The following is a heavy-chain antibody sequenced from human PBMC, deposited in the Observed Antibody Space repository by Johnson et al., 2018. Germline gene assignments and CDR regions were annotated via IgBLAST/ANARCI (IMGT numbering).Heavy chain of an antibody. Sequence: QVQLVQSGGGVVQPGRSLRLSCAASGFTFSTYVMHWVRQAPGKGLEWVEVISYAGNNRYYADSVKRRITISRDNSKNSLYLQMNSLRAEDTALDYCGKGLNNYYHMDVWGKGTTVTVP. J-gene: IGHJ6*03. D-gene: IGHD2-8*01. V-gene: IGHV3-30*18. CDR1: GFTFSTYV. CDR2: ISYAGNNR. CDR3: GKGLNNYYHMDV.